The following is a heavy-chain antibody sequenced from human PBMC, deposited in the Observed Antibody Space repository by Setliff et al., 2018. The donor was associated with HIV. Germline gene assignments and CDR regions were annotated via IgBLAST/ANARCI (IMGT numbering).Heavy chain of an antibody. Sequence: GESLKISCQGSGFTFTNYWIGWVRQMPGKGLEWIGIVCPGDSDSRYSPSFQGQVTFSADKSINTAYLQWSSLKASDTAMYYCATTSGRYSSYDYWGQGTLVTVSS. CDR3: ATTSGRYSSYDY. CDR2: VCPGDSDS. V-gene: IGHV5-51*01. J-gene: IGHJ4*02. CDR1: GFTFTNYW. D-gene: IGHD6-13*01.